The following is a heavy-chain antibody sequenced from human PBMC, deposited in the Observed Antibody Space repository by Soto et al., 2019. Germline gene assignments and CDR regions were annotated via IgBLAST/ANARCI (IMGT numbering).Heavy chain of an antibody. V-gene: IGHV2-5*02. CDR3: AHRSMSDSENSASRFDH. J-gene: IGHJ4*02. CDR2: IYWDDDK. D-gene: IGHD1-26*01. CDR1: GFSLRSSGVG. Sequence: QITLKESGPTLVKPTQTLTLTCTCSGFSLRSSGVGVGWIRQPPGEALEWLALIYWDDDKRYSPSLKSRLTITKDTAKDQVVLTMTSMGPVDTATYWCAHRSMSDSENSASRFDHWGQGTLVTVFS.